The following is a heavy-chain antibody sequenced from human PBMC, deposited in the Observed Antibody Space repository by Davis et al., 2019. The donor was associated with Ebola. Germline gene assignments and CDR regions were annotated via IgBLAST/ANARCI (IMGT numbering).Heavy chain of an antibody. D-gene: IGHD2-2*02. CDR2: ISSSSSYI. CDR1: GFTFSSYS. CDR3: ARDYGSGPGEYQLLYRLPLLDY. Sequence: GESLKISCAASGFTFSSYSMNWVRQAPGKGLEWVSSISSSSSYIYYADSVKGRFTISSDNAKNSLYLQMNSLRAEDTAVYYCARDYGSGPGEYQLLYRLPLLDYWGQGTLVTVSS. J-gene: IGHJ4*02. V-gene: IGHV3-21*01.